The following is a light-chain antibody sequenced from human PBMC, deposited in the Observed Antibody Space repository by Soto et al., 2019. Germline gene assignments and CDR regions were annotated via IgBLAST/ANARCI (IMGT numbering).Light chain of an antibody. J-gene: IGKJ1*01. V-gene: IGKV1-9*01. CDR2: AAS. Sequence: DIQLTQSPSFLSASVGDRVTITCRASQGISSYLAWYQQKPGKAPKLLIYAASNLQSGVPSRFSGSGSGTEFTITISSLQPEDFAPYYWQQLTSYPQTFGQGTKVEI. CDR1: QGISSY. CDR3: QQLTSYPQT.